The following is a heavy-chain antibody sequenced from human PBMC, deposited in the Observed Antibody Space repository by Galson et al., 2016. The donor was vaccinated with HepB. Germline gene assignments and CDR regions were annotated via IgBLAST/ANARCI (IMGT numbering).Heavy chain of an antibody. CDR3: ARGTYYDSATRFDH. V-gene: IGHV4-34*01. Sequence: SETLSLTCAVFGETFNGYYWTWIRQPPGKGLEWIGEINHSGNTNYNPSLKSRVNLSVDMSKKQFSLGLTSVTAADTAIYFCARGTYYDSATRFDHWGQGSLVTVAS. CDR1: GETFNGYY. J-gene: IGHJ5*02. CDR2: INHSGNT. D-gene: IGHD3-3*01.